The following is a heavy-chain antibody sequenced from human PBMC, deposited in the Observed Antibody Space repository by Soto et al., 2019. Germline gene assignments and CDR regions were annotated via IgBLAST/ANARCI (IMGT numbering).Heavy chain of an antibody. J-gene: IGHJ6*02. Sequence: GGSLRLSCAASGFTFSSYDMHWVRQATGKGLEWVSAIGTAGDTYYPGSVKGRFTISRENAKNSLYLQMNSLRAEDTAVYYCARDTAAAGMDYYYGMDVWGQGTTVTVSS. V-gene: IGHV3-13*01. CDR3: ARDTAAAGMDYYYGMDV. D-gene: IGHD6-13*01. CDR2: IGTAGDT. CDR1: GFTFSSYD.